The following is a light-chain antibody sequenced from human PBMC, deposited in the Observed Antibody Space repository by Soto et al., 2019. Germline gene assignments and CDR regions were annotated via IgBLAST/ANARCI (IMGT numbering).Light chain of an antibody. J-gene: IGKJ1*01. CDR1: QSISSW. CDR2: KAS. V-gene: IGKV1-5*03. Sequence: DIQMTQSPSTLSASVGDRVTITCRASQSISSWLAWYQQKPGKAPKLLIYKASSLESGVPSRFSGSGSGTEFTLTISILQPDDFATYYCQQHNSYRTFGQGSKVDIK. CDR3: QQHNSYRT.